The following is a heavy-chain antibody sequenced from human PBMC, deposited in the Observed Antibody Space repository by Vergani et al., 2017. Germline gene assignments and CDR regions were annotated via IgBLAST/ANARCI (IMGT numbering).Heavy chain of an antibody. D-gene: IGHD2-15*01. J-gene: IGHJ4*02. Sequence: QVQLQESCPGLVKPSQTLSLTCTVSGGSISSGDYYWSWIRQPPGKGLEWIGYIYYSGSTYYNPSLKSRVTISVDTSKNQFSLKLSSVTAADTAVYYCARVTPIGYCSGGSCYVFDYWGQGTLVTFSS. CDR2: IYYSGST. CDR3: ARVTPIGYCSGGSCYVFDY. CDR1: GGSISSGDYY. V-gene: IGHV4-30-4*08.